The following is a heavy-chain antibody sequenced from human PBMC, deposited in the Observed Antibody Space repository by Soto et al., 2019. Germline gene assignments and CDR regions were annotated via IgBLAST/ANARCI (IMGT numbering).Heavy chain of an antibody. CDR2: IIPIFGTA. CDR3: ASGAGYSYDSDY. V-gene: IGHV1-69*13. J-gene: IGHJ4*02. Sequence: ASVKVSCKASGGTFSSYAISWVRQAPGQGLEWMGGIIPIFGTANYAQKFQGRVTITADESTSTAYMELSSLRSEDTAVYYCASGAGYSYDSDYWGQGTLVTVSS. CDR1: GGTFSSYA. D-gene: IGHD5-18*01.